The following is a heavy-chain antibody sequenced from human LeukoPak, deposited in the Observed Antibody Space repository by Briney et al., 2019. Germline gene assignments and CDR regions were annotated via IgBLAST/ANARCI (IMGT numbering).Heavy chain of an antibody. CDR1: GFTFSSYG. J-gene: IGHJ4*02. Sequence: GGSLRLSCGASGFTFSSYGMHWVRQAPGKGLEWVAFIRYDGSNKYYADSVKGRFTISRDNSKNTLYLQMNSLRAEDTAVYYCARSLNYGDYEMDFDYWGQGTLVTVSS. CDR2: IRYDGSNK. CDR3: ARSLNYGDYEMDFDY. V-gene: IGHV3-30*02. D-gene: IGHD4-17*01.